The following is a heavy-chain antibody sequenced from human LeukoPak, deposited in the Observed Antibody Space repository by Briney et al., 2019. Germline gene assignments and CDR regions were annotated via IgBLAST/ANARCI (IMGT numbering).Heavy chain of an antibody. J-gene: IGHJ3*02. CDR2: IYHSGST. D-gene: IGHD3-16*02. CDR1: GGSISSGGYS. V-gene: IGHV4-30-2*01. CDR3: ARGGYYDYVRGSYRRIIDAFDI. Sequence: SETLSLTCAVSGGSISSGGYSWSWIRQPPGKGLEWIGYIYHSGSTYYNPSLKSRVTISVDRSKNQFSLKLSSVTAADTAVYYCARGGYYDYVRGSYRRIIDAFDIWGQGTMVTVSS.